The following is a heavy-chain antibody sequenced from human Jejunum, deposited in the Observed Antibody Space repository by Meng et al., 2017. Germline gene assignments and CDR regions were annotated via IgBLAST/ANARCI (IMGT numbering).Heavy chain of an antibody. CDR3: AKVFCNNTTCPTYYYGLDA. D-gene: IGHD2/OR15-2a*01. V-gene: IGHV3-23*01. CDR1: GFIFSNYA. Sequence: GESLKISCAASGFIFSNYAITWVRQTPGRRLEAICSVSGSGDKTYYKDSVRGRFTASRDNSKATVFLQMNSLRAEDTALYYCAKVFCNNTTCPTYYYGLDAWGHGTTVTVSS. CDR2: VSGSGDKT. J-gene: IGHJ6*02.